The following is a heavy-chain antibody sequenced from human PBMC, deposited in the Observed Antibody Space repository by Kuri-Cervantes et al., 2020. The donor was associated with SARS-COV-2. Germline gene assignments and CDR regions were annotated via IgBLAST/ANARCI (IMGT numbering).Heavy chain of an antibody. J-gene: IGHJ4*02. D-gene: IGHD3-10*01. V-gene: IGHV4-39*07. CDR1: GGSISSSSYY. Sequence: ESLKISCTVSGGSISSSSYYWGWIRQPPGKGLEWIGSIYYSGSTNYNPSLKSRVTMSVDTSKNQFSLKLSSVTAADTAVYYCARGVPVRGGNPVGAGNFDYWGQGTLVTVSS. CDR3: ARGVPVRGGNPVGAGNFDY. CDR2: IYYSGST.